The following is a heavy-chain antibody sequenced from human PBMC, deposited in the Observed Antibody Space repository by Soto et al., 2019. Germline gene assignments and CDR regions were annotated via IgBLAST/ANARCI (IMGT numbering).Heavy chain of an antibody. Sequence: QVQLQESGPGLVKPSQTLSLTCTVSGGSISSGDYYWSWIRQPPGKGLEWIGYIYYSGSTYYNPSLKRRVTISVDTSKNQCSLKLSSVTAADTAVYYCATGRNYGGNSDFDYWGQGTLVTVSS. V-gene: IGHV4-30-4*01. CDR3: ATGRNYGGNSDFDY. J-gene: IGHJ4*02. CDR1: GGSISSGDYY. D-gene: IGHD4-17*01. CDR2: IYYSGST.